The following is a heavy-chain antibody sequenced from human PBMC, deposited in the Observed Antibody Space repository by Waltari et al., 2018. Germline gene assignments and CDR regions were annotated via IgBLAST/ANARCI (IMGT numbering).Heavy chain of an antibody. D-gene: IGHD3-22*01. CDR1: GGSLSSGGYS. J-gene: IGHJ4*02. V-gene: IGHV4-31*03. CDR3: ARGGPLTYYYDSSGYQPGHFDY. Sequence: QVQLQESGPGLVKPSQTLSLTCTVSGGSLSSGGYSWSWIRQHPGTGLERIGYIYYSGSTYYNPSLKSRVTISVDTSKNQFSLKLSSVTAADTAVYYCARGGPLTYYYDSSGYQPGHFDYWGQGTLVTVSS. CDR2: IYYSGST.